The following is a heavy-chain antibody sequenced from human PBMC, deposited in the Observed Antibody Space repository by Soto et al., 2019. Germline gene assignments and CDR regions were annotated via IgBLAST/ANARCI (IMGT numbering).Heavy chain of an antibody. V-gene: IGHV3-23*01. CDR1: GFTFSSYA. J-gene: IGHJ5*02. D-gene: IGHD3-10*01. CDR3: AKDAISMVRGVNNWFDP. Sequence: EVQLLESGGGLVQPGGSLTLSCAASGFTFSSYAMTWVRQAPGKGLEWVSGISGGGGVSTYYSDSVKGRFTISRDNSMNTLYLQVNRLRAEDTAVYYCAKDAISMVRGVNNWFDPWGQGILVTVSS. CDR2: ISGGGGVST.